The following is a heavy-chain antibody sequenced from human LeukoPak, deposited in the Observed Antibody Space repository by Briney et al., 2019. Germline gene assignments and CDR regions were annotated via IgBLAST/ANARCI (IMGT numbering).Heavy chain of an antibody. CDR3: AKVRSGGNSDY. CDR1: GFTFDDYA. Sequence: GRSLRLSCAASGFTFDDYAMHWVRQAPGKGLEWVSGIGWNSGSIGYADSVKGRFTISRDNAKNSLYLQMNSLRAEDTALYYCAKVRSGGNSDYWGQGTLVTVSS. D-gene: IGHD6-25*01. J-gene: IGHJ4*02. V-gene: IGHV3-9*01. CDR2: IGWNSGSI.